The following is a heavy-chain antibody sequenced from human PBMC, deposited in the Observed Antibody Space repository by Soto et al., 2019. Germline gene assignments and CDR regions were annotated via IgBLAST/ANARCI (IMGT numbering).Heavy chain of an antibody. CDR2: ISLRGGNT. D-gene: IGHD3-16*01. V-gene: IGHV3-23*01. Sequence: PGASLRLSCAASGFPFSDYAMSWVRQAPGKGLEWVSGISLRGGNTFYAESVKGRFTISRDNSKKMVHLQMNSLRDEDTAMYYCAKGGRGSYVGAYDIWGQGTMVTVSS. J-gene: IGHJ3*02. CDR1: GFPFSDYA. CDR3: AKGGRGSYVGAYDI.